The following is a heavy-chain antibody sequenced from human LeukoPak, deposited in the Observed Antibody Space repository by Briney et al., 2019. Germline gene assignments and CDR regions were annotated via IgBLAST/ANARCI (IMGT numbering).Heavy chain of an antibody. V-gene: IGHV4-34*01. CDR3: ARGDCSSTSCQTFDY. Sequence: PSETLSLTCAVYGGSFSGYYWGWIRQPPGKGLEWIGEINHSGSTNYNPSLKSRVTISVDTSKNQFSLKLSSVTAADTAVYYCARGDCSSTSCQTFDYWGQGTLVTVSS. CDR2: INHSGST. J-gene: IGHJ4*02. D-gene: IGHD2-2*01. CDR1: GGSFSGYY.